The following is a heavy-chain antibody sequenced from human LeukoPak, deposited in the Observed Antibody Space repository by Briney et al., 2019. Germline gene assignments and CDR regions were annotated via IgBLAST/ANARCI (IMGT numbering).Heavy chain of an antibody. J-gene: IGHJ6*03. V-gene: IGHV3-15*01. CDR2: IKSKTDGGTT. D-gene: IGHD3-10*01. CDR3: TTDRGDYGSGSYEIYYYYMDV. Sequence: GGSLRLSCAASGFTFSSYGMHWVRQAPGKGLEWVGRIKSKTDGGTTDYAAPVKGRFTISRDDSKNTLYLQMNSLKTEDRAVYYCTTDRGDYGSGSYEIYYYYMDVWGKGTTVTVSS. CDR1: GFTFSSYG.